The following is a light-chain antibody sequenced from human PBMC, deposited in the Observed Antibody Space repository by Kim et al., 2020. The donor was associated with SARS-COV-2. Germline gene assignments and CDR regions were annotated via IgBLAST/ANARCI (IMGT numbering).Light chain of an antibody. V-gene: IGKV3-15*01. CDR2: DAT. CDR3: QQSNDWPPLT. J-gene: IGKJ1*01. CDR1: QKINNK. Sequence: SAGERATLSCRASQKINNKLVWYQQKPGQAPRRLIYDATTRATGVPARFIGSGSETDFTLTISSLQSEDFAVYYCQQSNDWPPLTFGQGTKVDIK.